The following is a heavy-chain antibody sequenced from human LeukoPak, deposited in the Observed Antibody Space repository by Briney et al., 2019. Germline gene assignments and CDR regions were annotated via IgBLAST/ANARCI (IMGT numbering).Heavy chain of an antibody. CDR1: GFTFSSYA. V-gene: IGHV3-30-3*01. D-gene: IGHD4-11*01. CDR3: VRDAAYSAFNM. J-gene: IGHJ3*02. Sequence: GGSLRLSCAASGFTFSSYAMHWVRQAPGKGLEWVAVISYDGSNKYYADSVKGRFTISRDNSKNTLYLQMNSLRAEDTAVYYCVRDAAYSAFNMWGQGTMVTVSS. CDR2: ISYDGSNK.